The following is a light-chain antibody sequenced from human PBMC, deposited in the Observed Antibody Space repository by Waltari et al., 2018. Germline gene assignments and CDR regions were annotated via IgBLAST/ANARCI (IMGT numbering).Light chain of an antibody. V-gene: IGKV1D-13*01. CDR2: DAS. Sequence: AIQLTQSPSSLSAYVGDRVTITCRASQDISSALAGYQQKPGDPPKLLIYDASSLQTGVPSRFSGGRSGTDFTLTISSLQSEDSANYYCQQFSNFPVIAFGQGTRLEIK. CDR3: QQFSNFPVIA. CDR1: QDISSA. J-gene: IGKJ5*01.